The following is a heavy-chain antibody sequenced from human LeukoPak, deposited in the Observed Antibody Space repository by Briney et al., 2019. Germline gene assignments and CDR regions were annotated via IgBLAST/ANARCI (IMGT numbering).Heavy chain of an antibody. J-gene: IGHJ4*02. V-gene: IGHV4-59*01. CDR2: IYYSGST. CDR3: ARDTLDSSSYYKPIYYFDY. Sequence: NPSETLSLTCTVSGGSISSYYWSWIRQPPGKGLEWIGYIYYSGSTNYNPSLKSRVTISVDTSKNQFSLKLGSVTAADTAVYYCARDTLDSSSYYKPIYYFDYWGQGTLVTVSS. D-gene: IGHD3-22*01. CDR1: GGSISSYY.